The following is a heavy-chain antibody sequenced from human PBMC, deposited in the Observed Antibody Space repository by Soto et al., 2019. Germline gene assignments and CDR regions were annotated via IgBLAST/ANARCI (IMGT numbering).Heavy chain of an antibody. CDR2: IYYSGST. Sequence: SETLSLTCAVYGGSFSGYYWSWIRQPPGKGLEWIGYIYYSGSTYYNPSLKSRVTISVDTSKNQFSLKLSSVTAADTAVYYCARVERGYCSGGSCPIYYYGMDVWGQGTTVTVSS. J-gene: IGHJ6*02. V-gene: IGHV4-34*09. CDR1: GGSFSGYY. CDR3: ARVERGYCSGGSCPIYYYGMDV. D-gene: IGHD2-15*01.